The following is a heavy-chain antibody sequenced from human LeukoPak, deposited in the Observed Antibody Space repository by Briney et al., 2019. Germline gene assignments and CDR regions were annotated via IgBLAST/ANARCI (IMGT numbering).Heavy chain of an antibody. J-gene: IGHJ4*02. CDR3: ARIYSRGWSLDY. Sequence: SETLSLTCTVSGGSISSYYWTWIRQSAGKGLEWIGRMYTSGSTKYSPSFESRVTMSGDASKNQFSLRLNSVTAADTAIYYCARIYSRGWSLDYWGPGTLSPSP. V-gene: IGHV4-4*07. D-gene: IGHD6-19*01. CDR1: GGSISSYY. CDR2: MYTSGST.